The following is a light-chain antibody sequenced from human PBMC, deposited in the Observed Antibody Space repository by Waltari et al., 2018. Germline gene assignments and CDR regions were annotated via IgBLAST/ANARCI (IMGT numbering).Light chain of an antibody. CDR1: GLPDQY. J-gene: IGLJ2*01. Sequence: SYGLTQSPSVSVSPGQTARITCSGDGLPDQYAFWYQQKPGQAPVLVIYKDSERPSGIPERFSGSSSGTTVTLTISGVQAEDEADYYCQSADSNWTLFGGGTKLTVL. CDR2: KDS. CDR3: QSADSNWTL. V-gene: IGLV3-25*03.